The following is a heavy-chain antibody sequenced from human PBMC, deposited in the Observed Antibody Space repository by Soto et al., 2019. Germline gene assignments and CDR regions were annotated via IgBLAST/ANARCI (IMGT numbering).Heavy chain of an antibody. D-gene: IGHD3-16*01. CDR2: MNPNSGNT. CDR3: ASAGGDQFRRLFNYYYYGMDV. V-gene: IGHV1-8*01. Sequence: SVKVSCKASGYTFTSYDINWVRQATGQVLEWMGWMNPNSGNTGYAQKFQGRDTMTRNTSISTAYMELSSLRSEDTAVYYCASAGGDQFRRLFNYYYYGMDVWGQGTTVTVSS. J-gene: IGHJ6*02. CDR1: GYTFTSYD.